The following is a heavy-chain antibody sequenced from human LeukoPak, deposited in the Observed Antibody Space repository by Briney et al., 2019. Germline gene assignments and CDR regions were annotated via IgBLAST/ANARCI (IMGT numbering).Heavy chain of an antibody. CDR1: GYTFTAYH. CDR3: ARKIDCGGDCYLFDY. CDR2: INPNSGDT. V-gene: IGHV1-2*06. J-gene: IGHJ4*01. D-gene: IGHD2-21*02. Sequence: ASVKVSCKASGYTFTAYHLHWVRQAPGQGLEWLGRINPNSGDTSSAQKFQGRVTMTRDTSISTAYMELSRLRSNDTAVYYCARKIDCGGDCYLFDYWGQGTLVTVSS.